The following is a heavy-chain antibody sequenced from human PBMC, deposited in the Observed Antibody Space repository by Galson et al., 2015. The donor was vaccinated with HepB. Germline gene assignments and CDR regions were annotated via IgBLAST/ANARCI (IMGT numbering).Heavy chain of an antibody. CDR1: GFIFSSFG. Sequence: SLRLSCAASGFIFSSFGMRWVRQAPGKGLEWVGVIWSDGSNKYYADFVKGRFTISRDNSKNTVYLRMNSLRVEDTAVYYCARVGPYASRCMDYWGQGTLVTVSS. J-gene: IGHJ4*02. V-gene: IGHV3-33*01. CDR3: ARVGPYASRCMDY. D-gene: IGHD2-2*01. CDR2: IWSDGSNK.